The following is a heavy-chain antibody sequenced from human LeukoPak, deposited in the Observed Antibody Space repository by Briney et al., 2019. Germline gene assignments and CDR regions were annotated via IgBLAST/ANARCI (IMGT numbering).Heavy chain of an antibody. D-gene: IGHD5-18*01. J-gene: IGHJ4*02. CDR2: IYSGGST. Sequence: QSGGSLRLSCAAAGFTVSSNYMSWVRQAPGKGLESVSVIYSGGSTYYADSVKGRFTISRHNSKNTLYLQMNSLRAEDTAVYYCARIVVDTAMAGRYYFDYWGQGTLVTVSS. CDR1: GFTVSSNY. CDR3: ARIVVDTAMAGRYYFDY. V-gene: IGHV3-53*04.